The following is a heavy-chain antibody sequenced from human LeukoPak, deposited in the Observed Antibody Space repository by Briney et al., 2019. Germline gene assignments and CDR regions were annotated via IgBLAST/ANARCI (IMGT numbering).Heavy chain of an antibody. CDR2: IRYEGGNK. Sequence: GGSLRLSCAPSGFSFSSYGMHRVRQAPGKGLGWVAFIRYEGGNKYYADSVQGRFTISRDNSKNTLYLQMNSLRAEDTAVYYCAKDPQKWESYFDYWGQGTLVTVSS. CDR3: AKDPQKWESYFDY. CDR1: GFSFSSYG. D-gene: IGHD1-26*01. J-gene: IGHJ4*02. V-gene: IGHV3-30*02.